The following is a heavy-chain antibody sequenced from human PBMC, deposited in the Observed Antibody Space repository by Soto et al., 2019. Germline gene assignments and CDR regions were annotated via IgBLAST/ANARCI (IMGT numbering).Heavy chain of an antibody. CDR2: IIPILGIA. CDR1: GGTFSSYT. J-gene: IGHJ6*03. Sequence: ASVKVSCKASGGTFSSYTISWVRQAPGQGLEWMGRIIPILGIANYAQKFQGRVTITADKSTSTAYMELSSLRSEDTAVYYCARDSTTRPHYYYYYYMDVWGKGTTVTVSS. V-gene: IGHV1-69*04. CDR3: ARDSTTRPHYYYYYYMDV. D-gene: IGHD1-26*01.